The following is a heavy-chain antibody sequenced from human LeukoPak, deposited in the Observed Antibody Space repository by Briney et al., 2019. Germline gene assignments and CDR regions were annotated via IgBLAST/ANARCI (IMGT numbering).Heavy chain of an antibody. D-gene: IGHD1-26*01. V-gene: IGHV3-23*01. CDR1: GFTFNSYA. CDR2: ISGSGENT. J-gene: IGHJ3*02. Sequence: PGASLRLSCAASGFTFNSYAMNWVRQAPGRGLEWVSAISGSGENTYYADSVKCRFTISRDNSKNTLYLQMNSLRVEDTAVYYCAKDDRPGTGPYTGSYYCAFDIWGQGTMVTVSS. CDR3: AKDDRPGTGPYTGSYYCAFDI.